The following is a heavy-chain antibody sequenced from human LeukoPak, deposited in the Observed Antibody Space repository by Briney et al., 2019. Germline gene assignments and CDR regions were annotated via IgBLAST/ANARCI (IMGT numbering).Heavy chain of an antibody. J-gene: IGHJ4*02. CDR2: FAGSDTTT. Sequence: TGGSLRLSCAASGFDFSAYEMNWVRQAPGKGLEWVSYFAGSDTTTYYADSVKGRFTISRGNAKNSLYLQMSSLRAEDTGLYYCATLGYHLDSWGQGTLVTVSS. D-gene: IGHD3-22*01. CDR1: GFDFSAYE. V-gene: IGHV3-48*03. CDR3: ATLGYHLDS.